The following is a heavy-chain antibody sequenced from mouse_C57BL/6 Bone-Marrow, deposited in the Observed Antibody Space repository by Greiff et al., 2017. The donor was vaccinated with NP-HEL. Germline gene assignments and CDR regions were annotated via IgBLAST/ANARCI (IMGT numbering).Heavy chain of an antibody. J-gene: IGHJ1*03. CDR3: ARKAITTGHNV. V-gene: IGHV1-64*01. Sequence: VQLQQPGAELVKPGASVKLSCKASGYTFTSYWLHWVKQRPGQGLEWIGMIHPNSGSTNYNEKFKSKATLTVDKSSSTAYMQLSSLTSEDSAVYYCARKAITTGHNVWGTGTTVTVSS. CDR1: GYTFTSYW. CDR2: IHPNSGST. D-gene: IGHD1-1*01.